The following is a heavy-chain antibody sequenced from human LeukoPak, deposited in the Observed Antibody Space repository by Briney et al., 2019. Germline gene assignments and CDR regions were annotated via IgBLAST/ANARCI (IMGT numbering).Heavy chain of an antibody. D-gene: IGHD5-12*01. Sequence: SGGSLRLSCAASGFIFSSYAMSWVRQAPGKGLEWVSVISGSGGSTYYADSVKGRFTISRDNSKNTLYLQMNSMRAEDKAVYYCAKTRGGVVATTSDYWGQGTLVTVSS. CDR3: AKTRGGVVATTSDY. CDR2: ISGSGGST. J-gene: IGHJ4*02. CDR1: GFIFSSYA. V-gene: IGHV3-23*01.